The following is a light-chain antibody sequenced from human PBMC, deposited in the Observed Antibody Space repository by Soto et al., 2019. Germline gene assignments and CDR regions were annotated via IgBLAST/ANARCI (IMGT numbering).Light chain of an antibody. J-gene: IGLJ2*01. Sequence: QSVLTQPPSVSGAPGQRVTISCTGSSSNIGAGYDVHWYQQLPGTAPKLLIYGNSNRPSGVPDRFSGSKSGTSASLAITGLQAEDEADYYCQSYDSSLEGVFGGGTKPTVL. CDR2: GNS. V-gene: IGLV1-40*01. CDR1: SSNIGAGYD. CDR3: QSYDSSLEGV.